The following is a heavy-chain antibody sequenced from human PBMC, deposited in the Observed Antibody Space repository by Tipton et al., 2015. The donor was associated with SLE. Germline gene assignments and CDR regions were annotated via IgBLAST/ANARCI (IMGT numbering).Heavy chain of an antibody. Sequence: TLSLTCTVSRGSITSYYWSWFRQPAGKGLEWIGRVYISGSTNYNPSLESRVSISLDTSKNHFSLKLHSLTAADAAVYYCARQVAGVDYYYYFMDVWGNGTTVTVSS. D-gene: IGHD6-19*01. CDR1: RGSITSYY. V-gene: IGHV4-4*07. J-gene: IGHJ6*03. CDR2: VYISGST. CDR3: ARQVAGVDYYYYFMDV.